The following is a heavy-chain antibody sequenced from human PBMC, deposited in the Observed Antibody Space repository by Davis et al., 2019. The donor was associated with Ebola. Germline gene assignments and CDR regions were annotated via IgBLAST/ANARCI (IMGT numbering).Heavy chain of an antibody. CDR3: TKDRGGSSQH. CDR1: GFSFSNTD. Sequence: PGGSLRLSCEGTGFSFSNTDMNWVRQAPGKGLEWVSNINYSGDKTYYADSVKGRFTLSRDNAKNKLYLEMTTLRAEDTAVYYCTKDRGGSSQHWGQGTQVIVSS. J-gene: IGHJ1*01. V-gene: IGHV3-23*01. CDR2: INYSGDKT. D-gene: IGHD2-2*01.